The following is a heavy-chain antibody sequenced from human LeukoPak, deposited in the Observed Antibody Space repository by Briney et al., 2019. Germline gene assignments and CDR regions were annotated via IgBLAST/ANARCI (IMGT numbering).Heavy chain of an antibody. V-gene: IGHV3-53*01. CDR2: IYSGGST. J-gene: IGHJ6*03. CDR3: ARDSGLWSGYYYYMDV. Sequence: GGSLRLSCAASGFTVSSNYMSWVRQAPGKGLEWVSVIYSGGSTYYADSVKGRFTISRDNSKNTLYLQMNSRRAEDTAVYYCARDSGLWSGYYYYMDVWGKGTTVTVSS. CDR1: GFTVSSNY. D-gene: IGHD3-3*01.